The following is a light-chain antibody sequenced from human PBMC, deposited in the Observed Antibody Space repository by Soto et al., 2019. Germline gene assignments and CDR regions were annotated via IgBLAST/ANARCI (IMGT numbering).Light chain of an antibody. CDR1: QSVSSSY. CDR3: QQYGSSPFT. J-gene: IGKJ3*01. V-gene: IGKV3-20*01. CDR2: GAS. Sequence: EIVLTQSPGTLSLSPGERATLSCRASQSVSSSYLAWYQQKPGQAPRLLVYGASSRATGIPDRFSGSGSGTDLTLTISRVEPEDFAVYYCQQYGSSPFTFGPGTRVDIK.